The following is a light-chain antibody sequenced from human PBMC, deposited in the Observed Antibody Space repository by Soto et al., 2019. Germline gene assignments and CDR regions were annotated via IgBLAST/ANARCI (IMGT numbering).Light chain of an antibody. CDR3: SSYTSSSTYV. V-gene: IGLV2-14*01. CDR1: SSDVGAYNV. J-gene: IGLJ1*01. CDR2: DVC. Sequence: QAVVTQPASVSRSPGESITISCTGTSSDVGAYNVVSWYQQDPGKAPKLMIYDVCSRPSGVSNRFSGSKSGHTASMTISGLQAEDEADYYCSSYTSSSTYVFGTGTKLTV.